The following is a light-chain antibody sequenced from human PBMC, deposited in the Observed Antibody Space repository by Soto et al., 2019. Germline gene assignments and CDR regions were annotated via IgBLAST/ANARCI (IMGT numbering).Light chain of an antibody. CDR3: FSYTSSTAYV. Sequence: QSVLTQPASVSGSPGQSITISCTGTSTDVGAYNYVSWYQLHPGNAPKLMIYEVSNRPSGISNRFSASKSGNTASLTISGLQAEDEADYYCFSYTSSTAYVFGTGTKLTVL. J-gene: IGLJ1*01. CDR1: STDVGAYNY. V-gene: IGLV2-14*01. CDR2: EVS.